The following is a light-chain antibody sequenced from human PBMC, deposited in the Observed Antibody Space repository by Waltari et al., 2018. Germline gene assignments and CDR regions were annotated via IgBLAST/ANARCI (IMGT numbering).Light chain of an antibody. CDR3: QQSYSIPYT. J-gene: IGKJ2*01. V-gene: IGKV1-39*01. CDR2: FAS. CDR1: QTIINF. Sequence: DIQMTQSPSSLSASIGDRVTITCRASQTIINFLNWYQQKPGKAPTLLIYFASALQSGVPSRFGGSGSGTDFTFTISSLQPEDFATYYCQQSYSIPYTFGQGTKLEIK.